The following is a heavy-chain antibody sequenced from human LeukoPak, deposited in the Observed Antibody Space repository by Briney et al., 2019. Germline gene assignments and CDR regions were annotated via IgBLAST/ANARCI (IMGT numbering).Heavy chain of an antibody. CDR1: GYTFTGYY. Sequence: ASVKVSCKASGYTFTGYYMHWVRQAPGQGLEWMGWINPNSGGTNYAQKFQGRVTMSRDTSISTAYMELSRLRSDDTAVYYCATTLLRWYPFDYWGQGTLVTVSS. V-gene: IGHV1-2*02. D-gene: IGHD4-23*01. CDR2: INPNSGGT. CDR3: ATTLLRWYPFDY. J-gene: IGHJ4*02.